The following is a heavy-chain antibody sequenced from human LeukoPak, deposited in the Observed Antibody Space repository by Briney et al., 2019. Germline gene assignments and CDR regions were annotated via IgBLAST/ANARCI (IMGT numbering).Heavy chain of an antibody. V-gene: IGHV3-21*01. CDR2: ISSSSSYI. J-gene: IGHJ4*02. CDR1: GFTFSSYS. D-gene: IGHD2-15*01. Sequence: GGSLRLSCAASGFTFSSYSMNWVRQAPGKGLEWVSSISSSSSYIYYADSVKGRFTISRDNAKNSLYLQMNSLRAEDTAVYFCIVVVVAAWKSGRGLNYFDYWGQGTLVTVSS. CDR3: IVVVVAAWKSGRGLNYFDY.